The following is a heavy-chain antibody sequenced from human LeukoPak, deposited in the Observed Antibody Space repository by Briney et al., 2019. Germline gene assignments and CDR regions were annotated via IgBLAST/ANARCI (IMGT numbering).Heavy chain of an antibody. CDR2: IYTSGST. D-gene: IGHD6-13*01. CDR3: ARDPAGLFYSSSWGYCFDY. J-gene: IGHJ4*02. Sequence: SQTLSLTCTVSGGSISSGSYYWSWIRQPAGKGLEWIGRIYTSGSTNYNPSLKSRVTISVDTSKNQFSLKLSSVTAADTAVYFCARDPAGLFYSSSWGYCFDYWGQGTLVTVSS. V-gene: IGHV4-61*02. CDR1: GGSISSGSYY.